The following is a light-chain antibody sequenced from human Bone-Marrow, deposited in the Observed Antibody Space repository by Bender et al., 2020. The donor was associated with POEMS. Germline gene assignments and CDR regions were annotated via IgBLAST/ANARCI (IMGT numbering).Light chain of an antibody. CDR3: AVWDDSLSDWV. Sequence: QSVLTQPPSASGTPGQRVTISCSGGSSNIGAHAVNWYQHLPGTAPKLLIYSSHRRPSEVPDRFSGSRSGTSASLAICGLQSEDEADYYCAVWDDSLSDWVFGRGTKLTDL. J-gene: IGLJ3*02. CDR2: SSH. CDR1: SSNIGAHA. V-gene: IGLV1-44*01.